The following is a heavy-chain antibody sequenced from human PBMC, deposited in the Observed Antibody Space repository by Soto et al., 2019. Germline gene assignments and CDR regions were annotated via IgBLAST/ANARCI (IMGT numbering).Heavy chain of an antibody. CDR3: ARGLGAWDAFDV. Sequence: PGGSLRLSCVGSGFTFSDHYMDWVRQAPGKGPEWVARTRNKVNSYTTEYAASVKGRFTISRDDSKKSLYLQMNGLETEDTAVYYCARGLGAWDAFDVWGQGTKVTVSS. J-gene: IGHJ3*01. V-gene: IGHV3-72*01. CDR2: TRNKVNSYTT. CDR1: GFTFSDHY. D-gene: IGHD2-21*02.